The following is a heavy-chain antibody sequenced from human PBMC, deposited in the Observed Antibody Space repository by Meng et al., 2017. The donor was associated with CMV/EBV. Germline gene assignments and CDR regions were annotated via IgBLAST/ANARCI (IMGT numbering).Heavy chain of an antibody. J-gene: IGHJ3*02. D-gene: IGHD7-27*01. Sequence: GGSLSLSCAASGFTFSSYSMNWVRQAPGKGLGWVSSISSSSSYIYYADSVKGRFTISRDNAKNSLYLQMNSLRAEDTAVYYCARDRGIQVGNDAFDIWGQGTMVTVSS. CDR2: ISSSSSYI. CDR3: ARDRGIQVGNDAFDI. V-gene: IGHV3-21*01. CDR1: GFTFSSYS.